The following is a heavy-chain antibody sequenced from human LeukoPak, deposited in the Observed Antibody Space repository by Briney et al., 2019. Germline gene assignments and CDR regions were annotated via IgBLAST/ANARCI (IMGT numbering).Heavy chain of an antibody. CDR2: ISAYNGNT. J-gene: IGHJ6*02. CDR1: GYTFTSYG. CDR3: AREATVTTGDGPYYGMDV. V-gene: IGHV1-18*01. D-gene: IGHD4-17*01. Sequence: GASVKVSCKASGYTFTSYGISWVRQAPGQGLEWMGWISAYNGNTNYAQKLQGRVTMTTDTSTSTAYMELRSLRSDDTAVYYCAREATVTTGDGPYYGMDVWGQGTTVTVSS.